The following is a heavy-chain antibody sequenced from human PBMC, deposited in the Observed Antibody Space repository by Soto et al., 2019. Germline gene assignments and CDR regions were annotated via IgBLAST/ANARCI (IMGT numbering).Heavy chain of an antibody. CDR2: INPSGGST. V-gene: IGHV1-46*01. D-gene: IGHD3-10*01. Sequence: ASVKVSCKASGYTFTSYYMHWVRQAPGQGLEWMGIINPSGGSTSYAQKFQGRVTMTRDASTSTVYMELSSLRSEDTAVYYCARDPKTGSYYNPPFDYWGQETLVTVSS. J-gene: IGHJ4*02. CDR3: ARDPKTGSYYNPPFDY. CDR1: GYTFTSYY.